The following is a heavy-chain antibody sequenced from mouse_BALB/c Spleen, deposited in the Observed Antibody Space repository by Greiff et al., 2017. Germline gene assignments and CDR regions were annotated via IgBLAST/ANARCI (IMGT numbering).Heavy chain of an antibody. CDR2: ISYSGST. D-gene: IGHD2-14*01. V-gene: IGHV3-2*02. Sequence: EVKLMESGPGLVKPSQSLSLTCTVTGYSITSDYAWNWIRQFPGNKLEWMGYISYSGSTSYNPSLKSRISITRDTSKNQFFLQLNSVTTEDTATYYCARLYYRYSYYFDYWGQGTTLTVSS. CDR3: ARLYYRYSYYFDY. J-gene: IGHJ2*01. CDR1: GYSITSDYA.